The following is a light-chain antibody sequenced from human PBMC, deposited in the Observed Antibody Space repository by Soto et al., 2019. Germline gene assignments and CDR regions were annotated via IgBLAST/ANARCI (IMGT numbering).Light chain of an antibody. CDR1: RSNIGTNS. V-gene: IGLV1-47*01. J-gene: IGLJ3*02. CDR3: AAWDDTLRGEVM. CDR2: KNN. Sequence: QSVLTRPPSASATPGQRVIISCSGSRSNIGTNSVYWYQQFPGTAPRLLIYKNNQRPSGVPDRFSGSKSGTSASLAISGLRPEDEADYFCAAWDDTLRGEVMFGGGTKLTVL.